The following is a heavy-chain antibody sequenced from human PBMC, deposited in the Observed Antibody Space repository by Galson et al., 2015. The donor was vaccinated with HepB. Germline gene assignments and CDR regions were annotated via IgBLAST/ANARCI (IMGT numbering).Heavy chain of an antibody. V-gene: IGHV3-23*01. J-gene: IGHJ4*02. CDR1: GFTFSSYA. Sequence: SLRLSCAASGFTFSSYAMSWVRQAPGKGLEWVSIISGSGGSTYYADSVKGRFTISRDNSKNTLYLQMNSLRAEDTAVYYCAKGKSVVAVTATFYWGQGTLVTVSS. CDR3: AKGKSVVAVTATFY. D-gene: IGHD2-21*02. CDR2: ISGSGGST.